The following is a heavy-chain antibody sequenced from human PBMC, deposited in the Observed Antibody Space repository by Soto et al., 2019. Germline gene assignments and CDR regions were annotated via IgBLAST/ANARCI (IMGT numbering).Heavy chain of an antibody. J-gene: IGHJ4*02. Sequence: GSLRLSCAASGFTFSSYSMNWVRQAPGKGLEWVSSISSSSSYIYYADSVKGRFTISRDNAKNSLYLQMNSLRAEDTAVYYCAREIKVPLNITMVRGVIITGIDYWGQGTLVTVSS. CDR1: GFTFSSYS. CDR2: ISSSSSYI. D-gene: IGHD3-10*01. V-gene: IGHV3-21*01. CDR3: AREIKVPLNITMVRGVIITGIDY.